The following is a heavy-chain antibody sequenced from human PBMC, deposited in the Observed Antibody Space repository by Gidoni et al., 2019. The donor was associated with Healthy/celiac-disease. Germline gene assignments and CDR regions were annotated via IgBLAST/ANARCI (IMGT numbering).Heavy chain of an antibody. D-gene: IGHD2-2*01. CDR2: INHSGST. CDR1: GGSFSGYY. V-gene: IGHV4-34*01. Sequence: QVQLQQWGAGLLKPSETLSLTCAVYGGSFSGYYWSWIRQPPGKGLEWIGEINHSGSTNYNPSLKSRVTISVDTSKNQFSLKLSSVTAADTAVYYCARVGSSTSCPTIDYWGQGTLVTVSS. J-gene: IGHJ4*02. CDR3: ARVGSSTSCPTIDY.